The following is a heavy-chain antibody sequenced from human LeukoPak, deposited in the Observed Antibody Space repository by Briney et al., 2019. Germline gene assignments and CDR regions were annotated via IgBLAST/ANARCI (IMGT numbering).Heavy chain of an antibody. CDR1: GYSFTSHY. J-gene: IGHJ3*02. CDR2: INPSGSST. V-gene: IGHV1-46*01. Sequence: ASVKVSCKASGYSFTSHYMHWVRQAPGQGLEWMGLINPSGSSTLYAQKFQGRVTITADESTSTAYMELSSLRSEDTAVYYCARVLSQIEPYDSSGYVDAFDIWGQGTMVTVSS. D-gene: IGHD3-22*01. CDR3: ARVLSQIEPYDSSGYVDAFDI.